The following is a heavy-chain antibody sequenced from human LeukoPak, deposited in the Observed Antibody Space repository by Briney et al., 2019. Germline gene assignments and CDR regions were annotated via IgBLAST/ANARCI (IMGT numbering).Heavy chain of an antibody. J-gene: IGHJ5*02. Sequence: SETLSLTCTVSGSSISSYYWSWIRQPAGKGLEWIGRIYTSGGTNDNPSLKSRVTMSVDTSKNQFSLKLSSVTAADTAVYYCARFVGGSSWYLSDWFDPWGQGTLVTVSS. CDR2: IYTSGGT. CDR1: GSSISSYY. CDR3: ARFVGGSSWYLSDWFDP. D-gene: IGHD6-13*01. V-gene: IGHV4-4*07.